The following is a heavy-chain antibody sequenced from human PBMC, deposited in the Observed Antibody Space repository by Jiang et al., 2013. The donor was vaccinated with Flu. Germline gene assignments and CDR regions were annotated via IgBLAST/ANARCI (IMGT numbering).Heavy chain of an antibody. CDR3: ARGSGGDYVGYYFDY. V-gene: IGHV4-4*02. Sequence: PGLVKPSGTLSLTCAVSGGSIISSNWWSWVRQPPGKGLEWIGEIYHIGTTRYNPSLKSRVTISVDKSKNQVSLQLSSLTAADTAVYFCARGSGGDYVGYYFDYWGQGTLVTVSS. D-gene: IGHD2-21*02. J-gene: IGHJ4*02. CDR1: GGSIISSNW. CDR2: IYHIGTT.